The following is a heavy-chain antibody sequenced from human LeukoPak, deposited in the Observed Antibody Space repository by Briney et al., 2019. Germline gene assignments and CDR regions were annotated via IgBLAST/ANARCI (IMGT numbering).Heavy chain of an antibody. CDR2: INSDGSST. CDR1: GFTFSSYW. CDR3: AKGASYYYYGMDV. J-gene: IGHJ6*02. Sequence: PGGSLRLSCAASGFTFSSYWMHWVRQAPGKGLVWVSRINSDGSSTSYADSVKGRFTISRDNAKNTLYLQMNSLRAEDTAVYYCAKGASYYYYGMDVWGQGTTVTVSS. V-gene: IGHV3-74*01.